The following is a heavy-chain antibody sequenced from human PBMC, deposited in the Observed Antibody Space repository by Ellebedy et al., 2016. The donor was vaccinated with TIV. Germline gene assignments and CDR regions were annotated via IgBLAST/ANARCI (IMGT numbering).Heavy chain of an antibody. CDR3: AKDFAHVAAKSYDSSGVEGCY. D-gene: IGHD3-22*01. Sequence: GESLKISXAASGFTFSSYAMSWVRQAPGKGLEWVSAISGSGGSTYYADSVKGRFTISRDNSKNTLYLQMNSLRAEDTAVYYCAKDFAHVAAKSYDSSGVEGCYWGQGTLVTVSS. V-gene: IGHV3-23*01. CDR2: ISGSGGST. CDR1: GFTFSSYA. J-gene: IGHJ4*02.